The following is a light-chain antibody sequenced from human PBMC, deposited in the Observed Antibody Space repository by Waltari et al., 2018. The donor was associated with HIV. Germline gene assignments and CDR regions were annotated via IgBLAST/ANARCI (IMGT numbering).Light chain of an antibody. CDR3: AAWDDSLSAVV. CDR2: RVD. J-gene: IGLJ2*01. Sequence: QSVVTQPPSASGTPGQRVTISCSGSRSNIGGDTVNWYQHLPGTAPKLRLYRVDKRPSGVPDRFSGSKSGTSASLAISGLQSEDEADYFCAAWDDSLSAVVFGGGTKLTVL. CDR1: RSNIGGDT. V-gene: IGLV1-44*01.